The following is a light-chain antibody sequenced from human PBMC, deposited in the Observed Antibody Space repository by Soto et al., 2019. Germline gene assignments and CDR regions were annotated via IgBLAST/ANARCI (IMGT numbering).Light chain of an antibody. V-gene: IGLV2-11*01. CDR2: DVS. J-gene: IGLJ1*01. CDR1: SSDVGGYNY. Sequence: QSVLTQPRSVSGSPGQSVTISCTGTSSDVGGYNYVSWYQQHPGKAPKLMIYDVSKWPSGVPDRFSGSKSGNTASLTISGLQAEDEADYYCCSYAGSDTYVFGTGTKVTVL. CDR3: CSYAGSDTYV.